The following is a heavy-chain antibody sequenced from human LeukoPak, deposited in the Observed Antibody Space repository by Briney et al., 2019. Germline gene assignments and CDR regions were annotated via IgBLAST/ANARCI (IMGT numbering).Heavy chain of an antibody. D-gene: IGHD1-26*01. CDR1: GFSFTNYP. V-gene: IGHV3-30-3*01. CDR3: ARGNIGNP. J-gene: IGHJ5*02. Sequence: GRSLRLSCAASGFSFTNYPMQWVRQTPGKGLQWVAVISYDGTNKYYADSVKGRFTISRDNSKNTLYLQMNSLGPEDTAVYYCARGNIGNPWGQGSLVTVSS. CDR2: ISYDGTNK.